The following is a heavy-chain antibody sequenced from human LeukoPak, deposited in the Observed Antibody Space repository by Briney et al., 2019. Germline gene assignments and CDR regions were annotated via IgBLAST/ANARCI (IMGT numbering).Heavy chain of an antibody. D-gene: IGHD6-19*01. CDR3: ASRLGEGLVAARTGRAFDI. Sequence: SVKVSCKASGGTFSSYAISWVRQAPGQGLEWMGRIIPIFGTANYAQKFQGRVTITTDESTSTAYMELSSLRSEDTAVYYCASRLGEGLVAARTGRAFDIWGQGTMVTVSS. J-gene: IGHJ3*02. CDR1: GGTFSSYA. CDR2: IIPIFGTA. V-gene: IGHV1-69*05.